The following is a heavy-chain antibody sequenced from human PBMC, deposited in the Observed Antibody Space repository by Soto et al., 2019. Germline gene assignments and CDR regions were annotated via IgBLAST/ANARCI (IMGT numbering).Heavy chain of an antibody. CDR3: AKDRGSYCSGGICYPPSWFDP. CDR2: ITGVDGRT. D-gene: IGHD2-15*01. V-gene: IGHV3-23*01. CDR1: GFTFGNYA. J-gene: IGHJ5*02. Sequence: GGSLRLSCVGSGFTFGNYAMSWVRQAPGKGLEWVSSITGVDGRTYYADSVKGRFTISRDNPKNTLYLQMNNLRAEDTAMFYCAKDRGSYCSGGICYPPSWFDPWGQGTQVTVSS.